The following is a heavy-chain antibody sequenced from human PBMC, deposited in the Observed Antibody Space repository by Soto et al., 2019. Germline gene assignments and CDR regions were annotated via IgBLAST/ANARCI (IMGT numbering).Heavy chain of an antibody. J-gene: IGHJ6*02. D-gene: IGHD3-22*01. CDR3: ARDDGGYYYDSSGPETWLYYYGMDV. V-gene: IGHV1-18*01. CDR2: ISAYNGNT. Sequence: QVQLVQSGAEVKKPGASVKVSCKASGYTFTSYGISWVRQAPGQGLEWMGWISAYNGNTNYAQKLQGRVTMTTDTSTSTAYMELRSLRSDDTAVYYCARDDGGYYYDSSGPETWLYYYGMDVWGQGTTVTVSS. CDR1: GYTFTSYG.